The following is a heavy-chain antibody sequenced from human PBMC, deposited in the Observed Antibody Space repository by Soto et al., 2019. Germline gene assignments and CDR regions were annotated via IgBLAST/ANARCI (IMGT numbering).Heavy chain of an antibody. CDR3: ARDITPGESAFDFDY. CDR2: ISAYNGNT. Sequence: QVQLVQSGAEVKKPGASVKVSCKASGYTFTSYGISWVRQAPGQGLEGMGWISAYNGNTNYAQKLQGRVTMTTDTSTSTAYMELRSLRSDDTAVYYCARDITPGESAFDFDYWGQGTLVTVSS. J-gene: IGHJ4*02. V-gene: IGHV1-18*04. D-gene: IGHD3-10*01. CDR1: GYTFTSYG.